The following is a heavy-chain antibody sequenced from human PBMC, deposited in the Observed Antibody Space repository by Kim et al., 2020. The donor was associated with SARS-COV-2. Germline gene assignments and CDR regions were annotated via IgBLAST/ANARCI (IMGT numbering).Heavy chain of an antibody. D-gene: IGHD2-21*02. CDR1: GFIFVDYA. Sequence: GGSLRLSCAVSGFIFVDYAMHWVRQAPGKGLEWVSGISWNSGSIGYADSVKGRFTISRDNAKRSLYLQMNRLRSEDTALYFCARNMWADVVTAVDVWGKGTPVTVSS. CDR2: ISWNSGSI. V-gene: IGHV3-9*01. CDR3: ARNMWADVVTAVDV. J-gene: IGHJ6*04.